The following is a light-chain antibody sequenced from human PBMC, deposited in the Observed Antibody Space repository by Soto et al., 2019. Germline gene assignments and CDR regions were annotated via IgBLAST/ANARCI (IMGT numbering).Light chain of an antibody. Sequence: QSVLTQPPSASGTPGQRVTISCSGRSSNIGSNYVYWYQQLPGTAPKLLIYRNNQRPSGVPDRFSGSKSGTSASLAISGLRYEDEAEYYCAAWDDSLSGVVFGGGTKLTVL. CDR3: AAWDDSLSGVV. J-gene: IGLJ2*01. V-gene: IGLV1-47*01. CDR2: RNN. CDR1: SSNIGSNY.